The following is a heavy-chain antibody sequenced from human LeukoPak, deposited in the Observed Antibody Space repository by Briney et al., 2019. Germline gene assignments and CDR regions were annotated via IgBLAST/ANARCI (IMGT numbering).Heavy chain of an antibody. Sequence: SETLSLTCTVSGGSISSYYWSWIRQPPGKGLECIGYIHYTGSTNYNPSLKSRLTLSLDTSQNQFSLKLTSVTAADTAVYYCARESGPWDKNWFDPWGQGTLVTVSS. D-gene: IGHD3-3*01. V-gene: IGHV4-59*08. CDR3: ARESGPWDKNWFDP. CDR1: GGSISSYY. CDR2: IHYTGST. J-gene: IGHJ5*02.